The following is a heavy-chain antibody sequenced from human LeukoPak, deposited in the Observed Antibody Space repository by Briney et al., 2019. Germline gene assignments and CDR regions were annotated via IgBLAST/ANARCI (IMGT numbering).Heavy chain of an antibody. CDR2: INSYGTII. CDR1: GFTFSSYW. D-gene: IGHD6-19*01. CDR3: ASLVALADAAFDI. J-gene: IGHJ3*02. Sequence: GGSLRLSCVASGFTFSSYWMHWVRQAPGKGLVWVSRINSYGTIINYADSVEGRFTISRDNAKNTLYLQMNSLRVEDTAVYYCASLVALADAAFDIWGQGTMVTVSS. V-gene: IGHV3-74*01.